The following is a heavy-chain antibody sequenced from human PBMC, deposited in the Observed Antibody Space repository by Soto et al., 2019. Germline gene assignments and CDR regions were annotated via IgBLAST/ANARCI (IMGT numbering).Heavy chain of an antibody. V-gene: IGHV4-34*01. Sequence: PSETLSLTCAVYGGSFSGDYWSWIRQPPGKGLEWIGEINHSGSTNYNPSLKSRVTISVDTSKNQFSLKLSSVTAADTAVYHCARAMITMVRGVIRYYYYYYGMDVWGQGTTVTVSS. CDR1: GGSFSGDY. J-gene: IGHJ6*02. D-gene: IGHD3-10*01. CDR3: ARAMITMVRGVIRYYYYYYGMDV. CDR2: INHSGST.